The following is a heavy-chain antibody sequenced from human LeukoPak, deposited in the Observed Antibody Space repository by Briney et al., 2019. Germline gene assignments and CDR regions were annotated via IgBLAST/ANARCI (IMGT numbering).Heavy chain of an antibody. D-gene: IGHD3-10*01. V-gene: IGHV4-4*07. CDR3: ARDAKYYFGSRTYFFFEY. CDR1: GRSISSYY. Sequence: PSETLSLICTVSGRSISSYYWSWIRQPPGKGLEWIGHIYTSGTTNYNPSLKSRVTMSIDTSKNQFSLKLSSVTAADTAIYYCARDAKYYFGSRTYFFFEYWGQGTLLTVSS. CDR2: IYTSGTT. J-gene: IGHJ4*02.